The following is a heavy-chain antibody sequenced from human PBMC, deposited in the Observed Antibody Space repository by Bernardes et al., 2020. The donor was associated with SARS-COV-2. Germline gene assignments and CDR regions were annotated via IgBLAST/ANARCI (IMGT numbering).Heavy chain of an antibody. D-gene: IGHD1-1*01. CDR2: IYYSGST. CDR3: ARHQGTWNYFDY. CDR1: GGSISSSSYY. Sequence: SETLSLTCTVSGGSISSSSYYWGWIRQPPGKGLEWIGSIYYSGSTYYNPSLKSRVTISVDTSKNQFSLKLSSVTAADTAVYYCARHQGTWNYFDYWGQGTLVTVSS. V-gene: IGHV4-39*01. J-gene: IGHJ4*02.